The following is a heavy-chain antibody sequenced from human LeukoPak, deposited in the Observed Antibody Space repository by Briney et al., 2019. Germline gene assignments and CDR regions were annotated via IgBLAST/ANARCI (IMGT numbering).Heavy chain of an antibody. Sequence: KPGGSLRLSCEASGFTFSFYWMSWVRQAPGKGLEWVANIKKDGSEEYYVDSVKGRFTISRDNAKNSLYLQMNSLRAEDTAVYYCAKLGDDDYGDYGPSGWGQGTLVTVSS. V-gene: IGHV3-7*01. D-gene: IGHD4-17*01. J-gene: IGHJ4*02. CDR1: GFTFSFYW. CDR2: IKKDGSEE. CDR3: AKLGDDDYGDYGPSG.